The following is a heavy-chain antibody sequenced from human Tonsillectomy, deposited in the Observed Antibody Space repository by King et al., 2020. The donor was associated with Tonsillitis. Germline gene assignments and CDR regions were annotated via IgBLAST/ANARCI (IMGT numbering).Heavy chain of an antibody. V-gene: IGHV3-7*01. J-gene: IGHJ4*02. CDR3: VRDRHY. CDR1: GFDFSSYW. CDR2: IRQDGSDK. Sequence: VQLVESGGGLVQPGGSLRLSCAASGFDFSSYWMSWFRQAPGKGLEWVANIRQDGSDKYYVDSVRGRFTISRDKARDSVYLQLNILRAEDPAIYYCVRDRHYWGQGTLVTVSS.